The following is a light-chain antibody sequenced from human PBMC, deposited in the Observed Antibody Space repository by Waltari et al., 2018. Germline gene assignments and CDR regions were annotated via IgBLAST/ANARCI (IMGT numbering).Light chain of an antibody. CDR1: QSVTNN. V-gene: IGKV3-15*01. CDR2: GAS. Sequence: EIIMTQSPATLSLSPGERATLSCRASQSVTNNLAWYQQKPGQAPRLLIYGASTSATSIPARISGSGSGTEFTLTISSLQSEDFAFYYCQQYNNWPLTFGGGTKVEIK. J-gene: IGKJ4*01. CDR3: QQYNNWPLT.